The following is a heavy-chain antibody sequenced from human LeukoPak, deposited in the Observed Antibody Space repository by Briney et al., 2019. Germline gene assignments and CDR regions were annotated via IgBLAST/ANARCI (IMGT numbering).Heavy chain of an antibody. CDR1: GFTFSSYW. J-gene: IGHJ6*02. D-gene: IGHD4-17*01. CDR3: AKAYGDYEEDGMDV. Sequence: GSLRLSCAASGFTFSSYWMSWVRQAPGRGLEWVANIKQDGSEKYYVDSVKGRFTISRDNAKNTLYLQMNSLRAEDTAVYYCAKAYGDYEEDGMDVWGQGTTVTVSS. V-gene: IGHV3-7*03. CDR2: IKQDGSEK.